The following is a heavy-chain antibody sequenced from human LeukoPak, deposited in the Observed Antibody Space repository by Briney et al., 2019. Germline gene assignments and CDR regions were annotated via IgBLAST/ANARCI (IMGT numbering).Heavy chain of an antibody. CDR2: ISYDGSNK. D-gene: IGHD6-19*01. CDR1: GFTFSSYG. V-gene: IGHV3-30*18. CDR3: AKPPGIAVA. Sequence: GRSLRLSCAASGFTFSSYGMHWVRQAPGKGLEWVAVISYDGSNKYYADSVKGRFTISRDNSKNTLYLQMNSLRAEDTAVYYCAKPPGIAVAWGQGTPVTVSS. J-gene: IGHJ4*02.